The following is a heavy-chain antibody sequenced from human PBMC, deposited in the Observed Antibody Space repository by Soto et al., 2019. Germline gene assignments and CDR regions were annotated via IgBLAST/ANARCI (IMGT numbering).Heavy chain of an antibody. J-gene: IGHJ6*02. CDR2: INHSGST. CDR1: GGSFSCYY. D-gene: IGHD3-3*01. V-gene: IGHV4-34*01. Sequence: SETLSRTWAVYGGSFSCYYWSWMREPPGKGLEWMGEINHSGSTNYNPSLKSRVTISVDTSKNQFSLKLSSVTAADTAVYYCARALSYYDFWSGYYSSYYGMDVWGQGTTVTVSS. CDR3: ARALSYYDFWSGYYSSYYGMDV.